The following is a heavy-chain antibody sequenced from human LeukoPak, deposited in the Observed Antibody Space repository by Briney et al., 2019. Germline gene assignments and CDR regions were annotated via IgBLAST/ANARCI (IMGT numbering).Heavy chain of an antibody. D-gene: IGHD6-19*01. J-gene: IGHJ3*02. CDR3: ASSLDLAVAGALDI. V-gene: IGHV1-18*01. Sequence: ASVKVSCKASGYTFINYGITWVRQAPGQGLEWMAWISVTNGNTNFAQKFQGRVTVTIDTSTSTAYMELTRLRSDDTAAYYCASSLDLAVAGALDIWGQGTMVTVSS. CDR2: ISVTNGNT. CDR1: GYTFINYG.